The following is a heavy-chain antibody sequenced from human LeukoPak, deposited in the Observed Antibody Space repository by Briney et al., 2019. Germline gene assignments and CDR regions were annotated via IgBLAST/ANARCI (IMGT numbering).Heavy chain of an antibody. J-gene: IGHJ4*02. D-gene: IGHD3-10*01. CDR3: AKDYWFGDLSIEVFDY. V-gene: IGHV3-23*01. Sequence: GGSLRLSCAASGFTFGSYAMSWVRQAPGKGLEWVSTISGSGGSTYYADSVKGRFTISRDNSKNTLSLQMNGLTAEDTAVYYCAKDYWFGDLSIEVFDYWGQGTLVSVSS. CDR1: GFTFGSYA. CDR2: ISGSGGST.